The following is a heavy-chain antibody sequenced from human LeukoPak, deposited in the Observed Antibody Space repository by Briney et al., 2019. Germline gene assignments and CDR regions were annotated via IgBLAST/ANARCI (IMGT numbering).Heavy chain of an antibody. J-gene: IGHJ4*02. V-gene: IGHV1-8*01. CDR1: GYTFTSYD. CDR3: ATRGYSGYSPFDY. Sequence: ASVKVSCKASGYTFTSYDINWVRQAPGQGLEWMGWMNPNSGNTGYAQKFQGRVTMTRNTSISTAYMELSSLRSEDTAVYYCATRGYSGYSPFDYWGQGTLVTVSS. CDR2: MNPNSGNT. D-gene: IGHD5-12*01.